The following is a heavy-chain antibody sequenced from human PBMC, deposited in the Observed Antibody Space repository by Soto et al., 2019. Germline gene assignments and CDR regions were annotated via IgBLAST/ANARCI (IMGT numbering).Heavy chain of an antibody. CDR3: ARDERDYGDYVGRFDP. Sequence: ASVKVSCKASGYTFTGYYMHWVQQAPGQGLEWMGWINPSGGSTSYAQKFQGRVTMTRDTSTSTVYMELSSLRSEDTAVYYCARDERDYGDYVGRFDPWGQGTLVTVSS. CDR1: GYTFTGYY. J-gene: IGHJ5*02. D-gene: IGHD4-17*01. V-gene: IGHV1-46*01. CDR2: INPSGGST.